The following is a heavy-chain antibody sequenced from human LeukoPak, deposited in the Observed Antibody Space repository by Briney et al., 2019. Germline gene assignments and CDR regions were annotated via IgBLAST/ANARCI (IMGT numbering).Heavy chain of an antibody. V-gene: IGHV3-48*01. CDR3: ARDLYPGY. J-gene: IGHJ4*02. CDR1: GFTFSDHY. D-gene: IGHD3-16*01. CDR2: ISSSSSTI. Sequence: GGSLRLSCAASGFTFSDHYMDWVRQAPGKGLEWVSYISSSSSTIHYADSVKGRFTISRDNAKNSLYLQMNSLRAEDTAVYYCARDLYPGYWGQGTLVTVSS.